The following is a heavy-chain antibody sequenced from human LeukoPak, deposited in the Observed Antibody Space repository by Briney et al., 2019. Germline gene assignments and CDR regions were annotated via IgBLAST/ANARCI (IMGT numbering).Heavy chain of an antibody. J-gene: IGHJ5*02. V-gene: IGHV4-4*07. D-gene: IGHD2-15*01. Sequence: SETLSLTCTVSGGSISSYYWSWIRQPAGKGLEWIGRIYTSGSTNYNPSLKSRVTMSVDTSKNQFSLKLSSVTAADTAVYYCARDTDYCSGGSCSNWFDPWGQGTLVTVSS. CDR3: ARDTDYCSGGSCSNWFDP. CDR2: IYTSGST. CDR1: GGSISSYY.